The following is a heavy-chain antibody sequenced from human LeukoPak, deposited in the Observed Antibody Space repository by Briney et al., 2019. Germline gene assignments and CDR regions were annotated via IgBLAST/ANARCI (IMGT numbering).Heavy chain of an antibody. CDR3: ASESGGYSVPRIDF. CDR1: GYTFTSYY. Sequence: ASVKVSCKASGYTFTSYYIHWVRQAPGQGLEWMGIINPSGGSTFYTQKFQGRATMTRDTSTSTVYMELSSLRSEDTAVYYCASESGGYSVPRIDFWGQGTLVTVSS. J-gene: IGHJ4*02. V-gene: IGHV1-46*03. D-gene: IGHD3-22*01. CDR2: INPSGGST.